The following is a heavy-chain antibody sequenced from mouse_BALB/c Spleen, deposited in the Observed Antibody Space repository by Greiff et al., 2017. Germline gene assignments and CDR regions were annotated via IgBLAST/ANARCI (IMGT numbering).Heavy chain of an antibody. CDR1: GYSFTSYY. CDR2: IFPGSGNT. V-gene: IGHV1-66*01. CDR3: AREDDYDAMDY. Sequence: QVQLQQSGPELVKPGASVKISCKASGYSFTSYYIHWVKQRPGQGLEWIGWIFPGSGNTKYNEKFKGKATLTADTSSSTAYMQLSSLTSEDSAVYFCAREDDYDAMDYWGQGTSVTVSS. J-gene: IGHJ4*01.